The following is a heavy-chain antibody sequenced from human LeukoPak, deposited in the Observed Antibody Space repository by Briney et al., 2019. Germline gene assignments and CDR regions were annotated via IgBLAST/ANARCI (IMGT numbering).Heavy chain of an antibody. CDR2: IIPIFGTA. V-gene: IGHV1-69*13. Sequence: SVKVSCKASGGTFSSYAISWVRQAPGQGLEWIGGIIPIFGTANYAQKFQGRVTITADESTSTAYMELSSLRSEDTAVYYCARPSSGWHNWFDPWGQGTLVTVSS. CDR1: GGTFSSYA. D-gene: IGHD6-19*01. J-gene: IGHJ5*02. CDR3: ARPSSGWHNWFDP.